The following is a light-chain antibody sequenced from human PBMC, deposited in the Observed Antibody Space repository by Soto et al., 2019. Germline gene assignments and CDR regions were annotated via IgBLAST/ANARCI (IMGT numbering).Light chain of an antibody. Sequence: DIQMNQYPSTLSASIGERVTISCRASQSVNHWLAWYQRKPGKAPKLLIHDASTLESGIPSRFSGSGSGTEFTLTISSLQPDDFETYYCQQYNSYWTLGQGTKVDIK. J-gene: IGKJ1*01. CDR2: DAS. V-gene: IGKV1-5*01. CDR3: QQYNSYWT. CDR1: QSVNHW.